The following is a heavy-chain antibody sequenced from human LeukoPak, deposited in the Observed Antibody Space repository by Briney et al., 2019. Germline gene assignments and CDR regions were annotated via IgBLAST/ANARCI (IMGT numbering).Heavy chain of an antibody. CDR2: INPNSGGT. CDR1: GYTFTFYN. Sequence: ASVTVSFTASGYTFTFYNMHLVRQAPGPGLEWMGRINPNSGGTNYAQKLQGRVTMTSDTSISTAYMELSRLRSDDTAVYYCASEAVVGLANWGQGNLVTVSS. D-gene: IGHD4-23*01. CDR3: ASEAVVGLAN. V-gene: IGHV1-2*06. J-gene: IGHJ4*02.